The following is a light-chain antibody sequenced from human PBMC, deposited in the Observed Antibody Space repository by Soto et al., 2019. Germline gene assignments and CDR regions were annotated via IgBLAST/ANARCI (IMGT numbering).Light chain of an antibody. J-gene: IGLJ2*01. CDR1: SSNIGSHT. Sequence: QSVLTQPPSASGTPGQRVIISCSGSSSNIGSHTVNWYQQLPGTAPKLLIYTDTQRPSGVPDRFSGSLAISGLQSEDEADYHCATWDDSLDAVVFGGGTKVTVL. V-gene: IGLV1-44*01. CDR2: TDT. CDR3: ATWDDSLDAVV.